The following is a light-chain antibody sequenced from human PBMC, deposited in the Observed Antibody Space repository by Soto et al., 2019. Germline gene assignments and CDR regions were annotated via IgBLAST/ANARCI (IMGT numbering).Light chain of an antibody. J-gene: IGLJ1*01. Sequence: QSALTQPHSVSGSPGQSVAISCSGTSSDVGGYNYVSWYQQHPGKAPKLIIFDVNKRPSGVPDRFSGSKSGSTASLTISGLKADDEAHYYCCSYGGSVYAVGTGTKVKVL. CDR2: DVN. CDR1: SSDVGGYNY. CDR3: CSYGGSVYA. V-gene: IGLV2-11*01.